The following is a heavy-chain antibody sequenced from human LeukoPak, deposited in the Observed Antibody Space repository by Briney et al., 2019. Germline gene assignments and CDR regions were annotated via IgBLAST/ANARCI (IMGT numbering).Heavy chain of an antibody. J-gene: IGHJ4*02. CDR3: ARSTALNDYFDY. V-gene: IGHV4-38-2*02. CDR1: GYSISSGYY. Sequence: PSETLSLTCTVSGYSISSGYYWGWIRQPPGKGLEWIGSIYHSGSTYYNPSLKSRVTISVDTSKNQFSLKLSSVTAADTAVYYCARSTALNDYFDYWGQGTLVTVSS. CDR2: IYHSGST. D-gene: IGHD5/OR15-5a*01.